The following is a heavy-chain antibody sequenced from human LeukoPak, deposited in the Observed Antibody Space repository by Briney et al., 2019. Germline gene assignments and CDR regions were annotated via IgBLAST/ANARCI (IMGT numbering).Heavy chain of an antibody. CDR1: GFTFSSSA. CDR3: AKQLGYCSDGSCYFPY. D-gene: IGHD2-15*01. J-gene: IGHJ4*02. Sequence: GESLRLSCAASGFTFSSSAMSWVRQAPGKGLEWVSAISNNGGYTYYADSVQGRFTISRDNSKSTLCLQMNSLRAEDTAVYYCAKQLGYCSDGSCYFPYWGQGTLVTVSS. V-gene: IGHV3-23*01. CDR2: ISNNGGYT.